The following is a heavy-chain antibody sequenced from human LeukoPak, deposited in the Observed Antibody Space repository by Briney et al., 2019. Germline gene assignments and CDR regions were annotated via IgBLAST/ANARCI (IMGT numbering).Heavy chain of an antibody. V-gene: IGHV4-34*01. CDR3: ARLFSVITFGGVIPSPWFDP. CDR1: GGSISSYY. Sequence: SETLSLTCTVSGGSISSYYWSWIRQPPGKGLEWIGEINHSGSTNYNPSLKSRVTISVDTFKNQFSLKLSSVTAADTAVYYCARLFSVITFGGVIPSPWFDPWGQGTLVTVSS. J-gene: IGHJ5*02. D-gene: IGHD3-16*02. CDR2: INHSGST.